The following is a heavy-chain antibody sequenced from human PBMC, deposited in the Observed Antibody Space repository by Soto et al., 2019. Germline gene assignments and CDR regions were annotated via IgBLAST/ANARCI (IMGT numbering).Heavy chain of an antibody. J-gene: IGHJ4*02. CDR3: ARDSPPVDY. CDR2: ISAYNGNT. Sequence: QVQLVQSGAEVKKPGASVKVSCKASGYTFSNYGISWVRQAPGQGLEWMGWISAYNGNTKYAQKLQGRVTMTTDTSTSTASMELRSLRSDDTAGYYCARDSPPVDYWGQGTLVTVAS. V-gene: IGHV1-18*01. CDR1: GYTFSNYG.